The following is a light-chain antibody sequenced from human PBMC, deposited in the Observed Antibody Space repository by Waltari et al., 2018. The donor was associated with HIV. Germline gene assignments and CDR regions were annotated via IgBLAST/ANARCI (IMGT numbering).Light chain of an antibody. J-gene: IGKJ1*01. CDR2: WAS. CDR3: HQYYNSTRT. Sequence: DIVMTQSPDSLAVSLGERATINCKSSQSVLYSSNNKNHLAWYQQKEGQPPKLLIYWASTRESGVPDRFSGSGSGTDFTLTITSLQAEDVAVYYCHQYYNSTRTFGQGTKVEI. V-gene: IGKV4-1*01. CDR1: QSVLYSSNNKNH.